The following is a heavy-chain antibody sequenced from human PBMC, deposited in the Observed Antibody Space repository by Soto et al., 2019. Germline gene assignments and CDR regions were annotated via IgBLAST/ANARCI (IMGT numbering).Heavy chain of an antibody. J-gene: IGHJ4*02. D-gene: IGHD3-10*01. CDR2: IDTRADT. Sequence: SETLSLTCTVSGGSISGCHYYWICIRQHPVKDRQWIGYIDTRADTYYNPSLKVRVAISIDTSMDRFSLTLTSVTAADPPVYYCARESGQGSRPQSGSFDYWGQGTRVTVSS. CDR1: GGSISGCHYY. V-gene: IGHV4-31*03. CDR3: ARESGQGSRPQSGSFDY.